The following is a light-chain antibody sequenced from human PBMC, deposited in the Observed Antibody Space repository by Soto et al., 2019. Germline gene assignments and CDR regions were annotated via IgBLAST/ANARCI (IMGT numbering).Light chain of an antibody. J-gene: IGKJ1*01. CDR2: KAS. Sequence: DIPMTQSPSTLSASVGDRVTITCRASQSISSWLAWYQQKPGKAPKLLIYKASSLESGVPSSFSGSGSGTEFTLTISSLQPDDFATYYCQQYNSYSQTFGQGTKVEIK. CDR3: QQYNSYSQT. V-gene: IGKV1-5*03. CDR1: QSISSW.